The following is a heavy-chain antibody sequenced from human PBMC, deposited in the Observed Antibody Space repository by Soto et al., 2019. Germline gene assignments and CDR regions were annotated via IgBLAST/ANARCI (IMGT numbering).Heavy chain of an antibody. CDR1: GGTFSSYT. CDR2: IIPILGIA. CDR3: ARDGYYYYGMDV. V-gene: IGHV1-69*08. J-gene: IGHJ6*02. Sequence: QVQLVQSGAEVKKPGSSVKVSCKASGGTFSSYTISWVRQAPGQGLEWMGRIIPILGIANYAQKFQGRVTITADKSTSTAYMELSSLRPEDTAVYYCARDGYYYYGMDVWGQGTTVTVSS.